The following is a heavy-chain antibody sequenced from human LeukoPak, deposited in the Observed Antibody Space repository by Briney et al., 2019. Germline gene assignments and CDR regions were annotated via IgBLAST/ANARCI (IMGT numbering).Heavy chain of an antibody. V-gene: IGHV3-7*01. J-gene: IGHJ4*02. Sequence: GGSLRLSCAASGFSFTTYWMSWVRQAPGKGLEWVANIKEDGSEKYNVDSMKGRFTISRDNAKNSLSLQMNSLRAEDTAVYYCARLGTAEGTLEDYWGQGTLVTVSS. D-gene: IGHD6-13*01. CDR3: ARLGTAEGTLEDY. CDR1: GFSFTTYW. CDR2: IKEDGSEK.